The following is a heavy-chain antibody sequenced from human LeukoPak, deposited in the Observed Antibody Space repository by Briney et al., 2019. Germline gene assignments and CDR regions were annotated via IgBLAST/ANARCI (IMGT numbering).Heavy chain of an antibody. Sequence: GGSLRLSCAASGFTFSSYWMHWVRHAPGKGLVWVSRINSDGSSTIYADSVKGRFTISRDNAKNTLYLQMSSLRAEDTAVYYCARDQGGSYYAGFDYWGQGTLVTVSS. CDR1: GFTFSSYW. V-gene: IGHV3-74*01. CDR2: INSDGSST. CDR3: ARDQGGSYYAGFDY. D-gene: IGHD1-26*01. J-gene: IGHJ4*02.